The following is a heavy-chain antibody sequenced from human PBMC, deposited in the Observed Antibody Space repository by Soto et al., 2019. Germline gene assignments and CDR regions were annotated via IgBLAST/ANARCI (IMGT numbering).Heavy chain of an antibody. CDR3: ASGYCSSTSCYARGPSYYYMDV. V-gene: IGHV3-33*01. CDR2: IWYDGSNK. D-gene: IGHD2-2*01. CDR1: GFTFSSYG. J-gene: IGHJ6*03. Sequence: QVQLVEAGGGVVQPGRSLRLSCAASGFTFSSYGMHWVRQAPGTGLEWVAVIWYDGSNKYYADSVKGRFTISRDNSKNTLYLQMNSLRAEDTAVYYCASGYCSSTSCYARGPSYYYMDVWGKGTTVTVSS.